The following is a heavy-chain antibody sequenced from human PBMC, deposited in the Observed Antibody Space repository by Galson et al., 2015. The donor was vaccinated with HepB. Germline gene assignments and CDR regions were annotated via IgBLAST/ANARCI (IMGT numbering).Heavy chain of an antibody. CDR3: ARDTSGSTYYDFWSGYLVTGYYYGMDV. Sequence: SVKVSCKASGYTFTSYGISWVRQAPGQGLEWMGWISAYNGNTNYAQKLQGRVTMTTDTSTSTAYMELRSLRSDDTAVYYCARDTSGSTYYDFWSGYLVTGYYYGMDVWGQGTTVTVSS. J-gene: IGHJ6*02. CDR2: ISAYNGNT. V-gene: IGHV1-18*01. CDR1: GYTFTSYG. D-gene: IGHD3-3*01.